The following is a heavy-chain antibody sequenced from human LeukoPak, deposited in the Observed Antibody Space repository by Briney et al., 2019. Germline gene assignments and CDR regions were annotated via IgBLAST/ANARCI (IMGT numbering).Heavy chain of an antibody. CDR2: INHSGST. D-gene: IGHD2-2*01. Sequence: SETLSLTCTVSGGSISTNSYYWGWIRQPPGKGLEWIGEINHSGSTNYNPSLKSRVTISVDTSKNQFSLKLSSVTAADTAVYYCARVGPLGEVVPAAIFSRRSWFDPWGQGTLVTVSS. V-gene: IGHV4-39*07. J-gene: IGHJ5*02. CDR3: ARVGPLGEVVPAAIFSRRSWFDP. CDR1: GGSISTNSYY.